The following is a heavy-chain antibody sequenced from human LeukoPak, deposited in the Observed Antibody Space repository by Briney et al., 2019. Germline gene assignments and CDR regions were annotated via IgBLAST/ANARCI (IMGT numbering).Heavy chain of an antibody. V-gene: IGHV4-38-2*01. Sequence: PSETLSLTCAVSGYSISSGYYWGWIRQPPGKGLEWIGSIYHSGSTYYNPSLKSRVTISVDTSKNQFSLKLSSVTAADTAVYYCARGSRQWLVRYFDYWGQGTLVTVSS. D-gene: IGHD6-19*01. J-gene: IGHJ4*02. CDR2: IYHSGST. CDR3: ARGSRQWLVRYFDY. CDR1: GYSISSGYY.